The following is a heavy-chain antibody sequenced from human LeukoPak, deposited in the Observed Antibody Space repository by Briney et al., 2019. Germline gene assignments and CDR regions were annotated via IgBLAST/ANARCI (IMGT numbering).Heavy chain of an antibody. CDR2: IFHSGST. CDR1: GGSVTNNNW. Sequence: PSGTLSLTCAVSGGSVTNNNWWSWVRQPPGKGQEWIGEIFHSGSTNYNPSLKSRVTMSVDKSKNQFSLRLSSVTAADTAVYYCARVGPTDFWGQGTLVTVSS. J-gene: IGHJ4*02. D-gene: IGHD1-26*01. CDR3: ARVGPTDF. V-gene: IGHV4-4*02.